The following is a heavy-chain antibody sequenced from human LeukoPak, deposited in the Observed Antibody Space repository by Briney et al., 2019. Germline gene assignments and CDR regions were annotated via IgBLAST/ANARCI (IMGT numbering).Heavy chain of an antibody. CDR2: INPRGGST. V-gene: IGHV1-46*01. CDR1: GYTFSSYF. CDR3: ARDVEMAKYYFDY. Sequence: VASVNVSCKASGYTFSSYFMHWVRQPHGQGLEWMGIINPRGGSTSYAQKFQGRVTMTRDTSTSTVYMELSSLRSEDTAVYYCARDVEMAKYYFDYWGQGTLVTVSS. D-gene: IGHD5-24*01. J-gene: IGHJ4*02.